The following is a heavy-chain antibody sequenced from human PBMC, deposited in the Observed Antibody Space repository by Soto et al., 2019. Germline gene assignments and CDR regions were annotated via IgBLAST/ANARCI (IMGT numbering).Heavy chain of an antibody. CDR3: ALTGKYYYDSSGYPHY. J-gene: IGHJ4*02. D-gene: IGHD3-22*01. CDR2: IYYSGST. V-gene: IGHV4-39*01. Sequence: QLQLQESGPGLVKPSETLSLTCTVSGGSISSSSYYWGWIRQPPGKGLEWIGSIYYSGSTYYNPSLKSRVTISVDTSKNQFSLKLSSVTAADTAVYYCALTGKYYYDSSGYPHYWGQGTLVTVSS. CDR1: GGSISSSSYY.